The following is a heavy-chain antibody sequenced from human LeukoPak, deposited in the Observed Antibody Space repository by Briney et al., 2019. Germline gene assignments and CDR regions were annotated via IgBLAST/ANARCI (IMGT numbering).Heavy chain of an antibody. CDR3: ERETTTGGPFDY. V-gene: IGHV1-69*05. D-gene: IGHD1-1*01. J-gene: IGHJ4*02. CDR2: IIPIFGPA. Sequence: ASVKVSCKASGDTFSSYAISWVRQAPGQGLEWMGGIIPIFGPANYAQKFQGRVTITTDESTSTGYMELSSLRSEDTAVYDCERETTTGGPFDYWGQRALVTVSS. CDR1: GDTFSSYA.